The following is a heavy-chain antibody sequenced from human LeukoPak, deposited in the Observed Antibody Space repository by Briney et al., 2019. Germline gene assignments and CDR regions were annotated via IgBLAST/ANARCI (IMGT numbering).Heavy chain of an antibody. D-gene: IGHD5-24*01. J-gene: IGHJ4*02. CDR2: IKYDGSYP. Sequence: SGGSLRLSCATSGFTLSLAWMHWGRQAPGKGLEWVSGIKYDGSYPNYADSVKGRFTISRDNARNTLSLHMISLRAEDTAVYFCVRDGDAYNFDFWGQGVLVTVSS. CDR3: VRDGDAYNFDF. CDR1: GFTLSLAW. V-gene: IGHV3-74*01.